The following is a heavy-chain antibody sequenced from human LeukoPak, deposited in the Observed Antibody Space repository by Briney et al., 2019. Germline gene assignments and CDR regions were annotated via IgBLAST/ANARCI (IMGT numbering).Heavy chain of an antibody. CDR2: MNPNSGNT. J-gene: IGHJ6*03. CDR1: GYTFTSYD. Sequence: ASVKVSCKASGYTFTSYDINWVRQATGQGLEWMGWMNPNSGNTGYAQKFQGRVTMTRNTSISTAYMELSSLRSEDTAVYYCARSIAVAGRNYYYYYYMDVWGKGTTVTVSS. D-gene: IGHD6-19*01. V-gene: IGHV1-8*01. CDR3: ARSIAVAGRNYYYYYYMDV.